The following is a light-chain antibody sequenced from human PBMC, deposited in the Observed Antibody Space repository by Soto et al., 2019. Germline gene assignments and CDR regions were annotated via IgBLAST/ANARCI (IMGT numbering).Light chain of an antibody. J-gene: IGKJ2*01. CDR2: GAS. CDR3: QQYGSSPRYT. V-gene: IGKV3-20*01. Sequence: EIVLTQSPGTLSLSPAERATLSCRASQSVSSRYLAWYQQKPGQAPRLLIYGASSRATGIPDRFSGSGSGTDFTLTISRLEPEDLAVYYCQQYGSSPRYTFGQGTKLEIK. CDR1: QSVSSRY.